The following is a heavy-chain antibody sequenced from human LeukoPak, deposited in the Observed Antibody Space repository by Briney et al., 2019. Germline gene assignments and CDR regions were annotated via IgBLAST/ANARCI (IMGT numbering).Heavy chain of an antibody. CDR1: GFTFDDYA. J-gene: IGHJ6*03. CDR3: AADRGFGVLADYYYYMDV. D-gene: IGHD3-10*01. CDR2: ISWNSGSI. Sequence: PGGSLRLSCAASGFTFDDYAMHWVRQVPGKGLEWVSGISWNSGSIAYADSVKGRFTISRDNAKNYLYLQMNSLRVEDTAVYYCAADRGFGVLADYYYYMDVWGKGTTVTVSS. V-gene: IGHV3-9*01.